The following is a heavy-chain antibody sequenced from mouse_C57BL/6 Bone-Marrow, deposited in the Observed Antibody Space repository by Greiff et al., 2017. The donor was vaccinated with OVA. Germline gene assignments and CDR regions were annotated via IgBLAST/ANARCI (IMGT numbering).Heavy chain of an antibody. V-gene: IGHV8-12*01. CDR3: ARYYYGSRGWYFDV. CDR1: GFSLSTSGMG. Sequence: QVTLKESGPGILQSSQTLSLTCSFSGFSLSTSGMGVSWIRQPSGKGLEWLAHIYWDDDKRYNPSLKSRLTISKDTSRNQVFLKITSVDTADTATYYCARYYYGSRGWYFDVWGTGTTVTVSS. J-gene: IGHJ1*03. D-gene: IGHD1-1*01. CDR2: IYWDDDK.